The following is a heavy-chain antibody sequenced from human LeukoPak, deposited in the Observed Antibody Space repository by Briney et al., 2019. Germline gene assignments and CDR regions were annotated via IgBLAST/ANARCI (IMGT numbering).Heavy chain of an antibody. CDR2: IYYGGST. J-gene: IGHJ6*02. CDR1: GGSISSYY. Sequence: KPSETLSLTCTVSGGSISSYYWSWIRQPPGKGLEWIGYIYYGGSTNYNPALKSRVTISVDTSKNQFSLKLSSVTAADTAVYYCARLLKRYCSSTSCSSYYYYYGMDVWGQGTTVTVSS. V-gene: IGHV4-59*08. D-gene: IGHD2-2*01. CDR3: ARLLKRYCSSTSCSSYYYYYGMDV.